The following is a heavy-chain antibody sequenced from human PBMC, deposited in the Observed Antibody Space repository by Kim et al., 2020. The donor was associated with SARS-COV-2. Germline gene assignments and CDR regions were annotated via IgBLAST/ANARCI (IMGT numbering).Heavy chain of an antibody. CDR3: AKAARGYISGYTFDY. D-gene: IGHD5-18*01. Sequence: SVKGRFTISRDNSKNTLYLQMNSLRAEDTAVYYCAKAARGYISGYTFDYRGQGTLVTVSS. V-gene: IGHV3-23*01. J-gene: IGHJ4*02.